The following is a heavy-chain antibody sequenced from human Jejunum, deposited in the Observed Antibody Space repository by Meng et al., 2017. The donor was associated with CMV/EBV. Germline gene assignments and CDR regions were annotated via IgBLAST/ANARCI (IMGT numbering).Heavy chain of an antibody. D-gene: IGHD1-7*01. CDR2: ISGSGGST. CDR1: GFTFRTDT. J-gene: IGHJ5*02. Sequence: GFTFRTDTMNWGRQAPGKGLEWVSAISGSGGSTYYADSVKGRFTISRDNSKSTLYLQLNSLSAGDTAVYYCAKDENSNYVRWFDPWGQGTLVTVSS. CDR3: AKDENSNYVRWFDP. V-gene: IGHV3-23*01.